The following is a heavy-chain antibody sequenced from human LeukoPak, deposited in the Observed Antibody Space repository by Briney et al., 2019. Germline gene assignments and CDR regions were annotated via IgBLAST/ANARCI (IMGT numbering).Heavy chain of an antibody. CDR2: INSDGSST. D-gene: IGHD3-10*01. V-gene: IGHV3-74*01. Sequence: GGSLRLSCAASGFTFSSHWMHWVRQAPGNGLVWVSRINSDGSSTSYADSVKGRFTISRDNAKNTLFLQVNSLRAEDTAVYYCTYTYGSGYFHYWGQGTQVTVSS. CDR1: GFTFSSHW. CDR3: TYTYGSGYFHY. J-gene: IGHJ4*02.